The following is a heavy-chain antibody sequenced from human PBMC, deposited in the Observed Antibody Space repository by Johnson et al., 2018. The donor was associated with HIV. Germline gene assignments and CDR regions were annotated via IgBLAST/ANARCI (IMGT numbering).Heavy chain of an antibody. Sequence: MLLVESGGGLVQPGGSLRLSCAASGFTFSTFTMNWVRQTPGKGLEWVSAISGSGGSTYYADSVKGRLTISRDNSKNTLYLQMNSLRAEDTAVYYCAKDRTMIVVVTIDAFDIWGQGTMVTVSS. V-gene: IGHV3-23*04. D-gene: IGHD3-22*01. J-gene: IGHJ3*02. CDR3: AKDRTMIVVVTIDAFDI. CDR1: GFTFSTFT. CDR2: ISGSGGST.